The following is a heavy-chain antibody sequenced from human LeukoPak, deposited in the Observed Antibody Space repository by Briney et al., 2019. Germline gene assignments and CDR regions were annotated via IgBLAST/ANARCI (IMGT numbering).Heavy chain of an antibody. D-gene: IGHD2-2*01. CDR2: INHSGST. J-gene: IGHJ5*02. CDR3: ARGGVVVVPAAMGWATNWFDP. Sequence: SETLSLTCAVYGGSFSGYYWSWIRQPPGKGLEWIGEINHSGSTNYNPSLKSRVTISVDTSKNQFSLKLSSVTAADTAVYHCARGGVVVVPAAMGWATNWFDPWGQGTLVTVSS. CDR1: GGSFSGYY. V-gene: IGHV4-34*01.